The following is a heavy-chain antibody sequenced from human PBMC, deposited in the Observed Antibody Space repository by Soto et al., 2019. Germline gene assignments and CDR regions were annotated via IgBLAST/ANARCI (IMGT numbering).Heavy chain of an antibody. D-gene: IGHD2-8*02. CDR1: GFTFSSYS. Sequence: EVQLVESGGGLVKPGGSLRLSCADSGFTFSSYSMNWVSQAPGKGLEWVSSISSSSSYIYYADSVKGRFTISRDNAKNSLYLQMNSLRAEDTAVYYCARDRPGGVYYYGMDVWGQGTTVTVSS. CDR2: ISSSSSYI. CDR3: ARDRPGGVYYYGMDV. V-gene: IGHV3-21*01. J-gene: IGHJ6*02.